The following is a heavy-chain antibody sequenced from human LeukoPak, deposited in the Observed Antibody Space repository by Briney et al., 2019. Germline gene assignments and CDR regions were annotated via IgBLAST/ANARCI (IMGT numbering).Heavy chain of an antibody. Sequence: GASVKVSCKASGGTFSSYAISWVRQAPGQGLEWMGGIIPIFGTANYAQKFQGRVTITADESTSTAYMELSSLRSEDTAVYYCARDLGSGSYPYDYWGQGTLVTVSS. J-gene: IGHJ4*02. D-gene: IGHD3-10*02. CDR1: GGTFSSYA. CDR2: IIPIFGTA. V-gene: IGHV1-69*13. CDR3: ARDLGSGSYPYDY.